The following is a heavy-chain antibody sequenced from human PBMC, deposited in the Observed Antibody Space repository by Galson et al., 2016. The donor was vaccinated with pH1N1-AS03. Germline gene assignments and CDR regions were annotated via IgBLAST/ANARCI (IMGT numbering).Heavy chain of an antibody. CDR3: ARSTSGRLCDD. J-gene: IGHJ4*02. CDR2: IYPSGTT. Sequence: LSLTCAVSGASIDSNNWWSWVRQAPGEGLEWVGEIYPSGTTNYKSSLKSRVTISLDKYNNNFSLRLTSVTAADTAVYYCARSTSGRLCDDWGQGTLVTVSS. V-gene: IGHV4-4*02. D-gene: IGHD3-10*01. CDR1: GASIDSNNW.